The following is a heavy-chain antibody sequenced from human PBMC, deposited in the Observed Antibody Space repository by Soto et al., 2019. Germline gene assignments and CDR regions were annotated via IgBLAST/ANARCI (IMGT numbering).Heavy chain of an antibody. D-gene: IGHD2-2*01. CDR1: GGSISSYY. J-gene: IGHJ5*02. V-gene: IGHV4-59*01. Sequence: SETLSLTCTVSGGSISSYYWSWIRQPPGKGLEWIGYIYYSGSTNYNPSPKSRVTISVDTSKNQFSLKLSSVTAADTAVYYCARDRDYCSSTSCQRNNWFDPWGQGTLVTVSS. CDR3: ARDRDYCSSTSCQRNNWFDP. CDR2: IYYSGST.